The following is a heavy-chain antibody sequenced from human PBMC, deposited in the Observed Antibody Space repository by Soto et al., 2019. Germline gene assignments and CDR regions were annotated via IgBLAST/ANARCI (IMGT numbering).Heavy chain of an antibody. V-gene: IGHV1-58*01. D-gene: IGHD6-13*01. J-gene: IGHJ6*02. CDR1: GFTFTSSA. Sequence: SVKVSCKASGFTFTSSAVQWVRQARGQRLEWIGWIVVGSGNTNYAQKFQERVTITRDMSTSTAYMELSSLRSEDTAVYYCAAGPYSSSWYFYYYYGMDVWGQGTTVTVSS. CDR3: AAGPYSSSWYFYYYYGMDV. CDR2: IVVGSGNT.